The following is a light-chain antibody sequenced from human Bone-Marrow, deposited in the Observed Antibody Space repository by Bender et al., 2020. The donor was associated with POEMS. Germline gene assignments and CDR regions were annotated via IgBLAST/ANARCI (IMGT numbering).Light chain of an antibody. CDR1: VLAKKS. V-gene: IGLV3-27*01. CDR2: KDT. J-gene: IGLJ2*01. CDR3: QAWDRSTVV. Sequence: SSELTQPSSVPVSPGQTARITCSGDVLAKKSAQWFQQKPGQAPLLVIYKDTERPSGIPERFSGSNSGNTATLTISGTQAMDEADYYCQAWDRSTVVFGGGTKVTVL.